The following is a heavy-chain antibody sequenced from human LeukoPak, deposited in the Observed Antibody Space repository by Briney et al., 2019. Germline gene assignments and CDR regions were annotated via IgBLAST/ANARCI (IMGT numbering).Heavy chain of an antibody. J-gene: IGHJ6*03. Sequence: SETLSLTCAVYGGSFSGYYWSWIRQPPGKGLEWIGEINHSGSTNYNPSLKSRVTISVDTSKNQFSLKLSSVTAADTAVYYCARGRQYRSSTSCYRMSYYYMDVWGKGTTVTVSS. CDR3: ARGRQYRSSTSCYRMSYYYMDV. CDR1: GGSFSGYY. D-gene: IGHD2-2*01. CDR2: INHSGST. V-gene: IGHV4-34*01.